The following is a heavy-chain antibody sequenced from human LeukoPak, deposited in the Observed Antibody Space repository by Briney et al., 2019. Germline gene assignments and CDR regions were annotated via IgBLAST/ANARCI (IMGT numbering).Heavy chain of an antibody. V-gene: IGHV4-34*01. CDR3: ARRRYFDY. CDR1: GGSFSGYY. J-gene: IGHJ4*02. CDR2: INHSGST. Sequence: SETLSLTCAVYGGSFSGYYWSWIRQPPGKGLEWIGEINHSGSTNYNPSLKSRVTISVDTSKDQFSLKLSSVTAADTAVYYCARRRYFDYWGQGTLVTVSS.